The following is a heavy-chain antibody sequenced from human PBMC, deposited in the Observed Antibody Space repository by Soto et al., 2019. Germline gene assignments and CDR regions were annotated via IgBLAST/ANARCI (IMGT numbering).Heavy chain of an antibody. Sequence: EVQLVESGGGLVQPGGSLRLSCAASGFTFSAYDMHWVRQPTGKGLEWVSAIGTLHDTYYPDSVKGRFTISRENAKNSLYLPMNRLTTGGTAVFYFARQASHRQGGGGWFDPWGQGTLVTVSS. V-gene: IGHV3-13*01. CDR2: IGTLHDT. D-gene: IGHD3-16*01. CDR3: ARQASHRQGGGGWFDP. CDR1: GFTFSAYD. J-gene: IGHJ5*02.